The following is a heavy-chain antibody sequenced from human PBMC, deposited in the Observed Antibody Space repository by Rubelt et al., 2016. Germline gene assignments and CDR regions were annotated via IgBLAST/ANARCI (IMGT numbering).Heavy chain of an antibody. Sequence: QLQLQESGPGLVTPSETLSLPCTVSSGSISSSSYYWAWIRQPPGKGLEWIGSVYYSGSTYYNPSLKSQVTIPVDTYKNQFSRNLRVVTPPDTAVYYCAVVGGRAVAGTSNWFGPWGQGTLVTVSS. V-gene: IGHV4-39*07. CDR2: VYYSGST. D-gene: IGHD6-13*01. CDR1: SGSISSSSYY. J-gene: IGHJ5*02. CDR3: AVVGGRAVAGTSNWFGP.